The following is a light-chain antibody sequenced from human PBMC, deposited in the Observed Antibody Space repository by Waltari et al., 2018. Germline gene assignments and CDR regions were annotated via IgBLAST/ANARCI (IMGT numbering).Light chain of an antibody. J-gene: IGKJ1*01. CDR3: HQYRSSFRT. Sequence: ENVLTQSPGTLSLSPGERATLSCRASQSVSSNYLAWYQQRPGQAPRLLIYGASRRATGIPDRFSGSGSGTDFTLTISRLEPEDFAVYYCHQYRSSFRTFGQGTKVEIK. CDR2: GAS. CDR1: QSVSSNY. V-gene: IGKV3-20*01.